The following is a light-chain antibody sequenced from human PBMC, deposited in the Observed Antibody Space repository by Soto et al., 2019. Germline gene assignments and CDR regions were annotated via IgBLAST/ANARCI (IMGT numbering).Light chain of an antibody. J-gene: IGLJ1*01. CDR3: QSYDSSLSGYV. Sequence: QSALAQPPSVSGAPGQRVTISCTGSSSNIGAGYDVHWYQQLPGTAPKLFIYANSNRPSGVPDRFSGSKSGTSASLAIAGLQAEDEADYYCQSYDSSLSGYVFGTGTKATVL. CDR2: ANS. V-gene: IGLV1-40*01. CDR1: SSNIGAGYD.